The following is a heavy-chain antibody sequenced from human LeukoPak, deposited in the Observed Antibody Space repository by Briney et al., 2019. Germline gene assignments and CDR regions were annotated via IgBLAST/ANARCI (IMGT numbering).Heavy chain of an antibody. D-gene: IGHD3-10*01. J-gene: IGHJ4*02. CDR3: ARDPGYYGSGIYLI. CDR2: IKPDGGEK. CDR1: GFTFSGYW. V-gene: IGHV3-7*01. Sequence: GGSLRLYCVASGFTFSGYWMTWVRQAPGQGLEGVANIKPDGGEKYYVDPVKGRFTIYRDNDKNSLYLQMNSLRDEDTAVYYCARDPGYYGSGIYLIWGEGTLVTASS.